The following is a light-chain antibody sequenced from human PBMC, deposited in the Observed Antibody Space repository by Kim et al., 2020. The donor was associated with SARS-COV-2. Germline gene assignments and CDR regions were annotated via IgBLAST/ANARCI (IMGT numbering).Light chain of an antibody. Sequence: SSELTQDPAVSVALGHTVRITCQGDSLTNYYASWYQQRPGQAPVLVVYDKDSRPSGIPVRFSGSSSGNTASLTITWALAEDEAYYYCNSRYSRAHRYVFG. J-gene: IGLJ1*01. CDR1: SLTNYY. CDR2: DKD. CDR3: NSRYSRAHRYV. V-gene: IGLV3-19*01.